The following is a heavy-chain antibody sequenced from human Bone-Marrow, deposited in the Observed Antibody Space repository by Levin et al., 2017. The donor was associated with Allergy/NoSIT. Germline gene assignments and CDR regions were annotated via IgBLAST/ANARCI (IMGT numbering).Heavy chain of an antibody. V-gene: IGHV3-23*01. CDR1: GFIFSSSA. CDR2: ITTSGRST. J-gene: IGHJ5*02. CDR3: AGTIYGSGSRIGKFDP. Sequence: LSLTCAASGFIFSSSAMSWVRPVPGKGLEWVSFITTSGRSTYYADSVKGRLTISRDNSKNTLYLQMNSLRAEDTALYYCAGTIYGSGSRIGKFDPWGQGTLVTVSS. D-gene: IGHD3-10*01.